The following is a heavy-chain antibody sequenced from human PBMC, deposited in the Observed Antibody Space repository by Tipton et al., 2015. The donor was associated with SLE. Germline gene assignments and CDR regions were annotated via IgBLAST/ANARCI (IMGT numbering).Heavy chain of an antibody. CDR3: ARQVDTEAVGSWNFAF. CDR1: GLSIKSNYY. CDR2: VYHSGTT. Sequence: TLSLTCAVSGLSIKSNYYWGWIRQTPGRGLEWIGSVYHSGTTYYNPSLKSRVTISVDASKNQLSLRLSFVTAADTAVYYCARQVDTEAVGSWNFAFWGRGTLVTVSS. D-gene: IGHD5-18*01. J-gene: IGHJ2*01. V-gene: IGHV4-38-2*01.